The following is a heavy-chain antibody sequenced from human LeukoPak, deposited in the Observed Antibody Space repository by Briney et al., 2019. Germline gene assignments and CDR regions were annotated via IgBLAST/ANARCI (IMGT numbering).Heavy chain of an antibody. J-gene: IGHJ3*02. Sequence: TGGSLRLSCAASGFTFSSYAMSWVRQAPGKGLEWVSAISGSGGSTYYADSVKGRFTISRDNSKNTLYLQMNSLRAEDTAVYYCAKNYFPGYSTFRSDAFDIWGQGTMVTVSS. CDR2: ISGSGGST. V-gene: IGHV3-23*01. CDR1: GFTFSSYA. CDR3: AKNYFPGYSTFRSDAFDI. D-gene: IGHD6-13*01.